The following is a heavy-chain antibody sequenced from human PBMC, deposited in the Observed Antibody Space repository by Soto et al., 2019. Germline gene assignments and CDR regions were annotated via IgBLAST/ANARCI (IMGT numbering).Heavy chain of an antibody. J-gene: IGHJ4*02. D-gene: IGHD3-22*01. CDR1: GYSFAGYW. V-gene: IGHV5-10-1*01. CDR2: TDPSDSQT. Sequence: GESLKISCKGSGYSFAGYWITWVRQKPGKGLDWMGRTDPSDSQTYYSPSFRGHVTISVTKSITTVFLQWSSLRASDTAMYYCARQIYDSDTGPNFQYYFDSWGQGTPVTVSS. CDR3: ARQIYDSDTGPNFQYYFDS.